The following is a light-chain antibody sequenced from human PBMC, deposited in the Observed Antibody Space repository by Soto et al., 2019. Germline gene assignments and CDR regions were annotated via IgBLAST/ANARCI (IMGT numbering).Light chain of an antibody. CDR3: QQYGSSLIN. CDR2: GAS. Sequence: IALTEPPVTLSTSPLERTNLSFSASQSVSSSYLAWYQQKPGQSTRLIIYGASSRATGIQDRFSGSGSGTDFTITIRRLEHEDFAVYYCQQYGSSLINVGKGTRREIK. V-gene: IGKV3-20*01. J-gene: IGKJ5*01. CDR1: QSVSSSY.